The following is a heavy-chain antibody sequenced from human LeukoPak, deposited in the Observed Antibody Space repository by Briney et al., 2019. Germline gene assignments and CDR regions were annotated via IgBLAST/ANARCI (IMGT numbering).Heavy chain of an antibody. CDR3: ARHYCSGGSCYNYYYYYMDV. CDR1: GGSFSGYY. J-gene: IGHJ6*03. D-gene: IGHD2-15*01. Sequence: PSETLSLTCAVYGGSFSGYYWSWIRQPPGKGLEWIGEINQSGSANYNPSLKSRVTISVDTSKNQFSLKLSSVTAADTAVYYCARHYCSGGSCYNYYYYYMDVWGKGTTVTISS. V-gene: IGHV4-34*01. CDR2: INQSGSA.